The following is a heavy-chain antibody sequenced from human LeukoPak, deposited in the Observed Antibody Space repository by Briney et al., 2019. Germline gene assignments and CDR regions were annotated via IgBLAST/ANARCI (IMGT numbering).Heavy chain of an antibody. Sequence: GESLKISCAASGFTFSSYGMHGVRQAPGKGREWVAVIWYDGSSKYYADSVKGRFTISRNNSKNTLYLQMPSLRAEDTAVYYCARALGIIWGQGTMVTVSS. V-gene: IGHV3-33*01. CDR1: GFTFSSYG. D-gene: IGHD3-16*02. J-gene: IGHJ3*02. CDR3: ARALGII. CDR2: IWYDGSSK.